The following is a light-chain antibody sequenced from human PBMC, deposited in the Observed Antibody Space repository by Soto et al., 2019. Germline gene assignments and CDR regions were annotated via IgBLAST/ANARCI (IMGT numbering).Light chain of an antibody. J-gene: IGKJ2*03. CDR3: QQYILGYC. CDR1: QSVSTS. CDR2: SAS. V-gene: IGKV3-15*01. Sequence: EVVMTQSPATLSVFPGERVTLSCRASQSVSTSLAWYQQKPGQAPRLLIYSASTRANGIAAWFSGSGSGTEFTLTISSFESEAVAVYFRQQYILGYCFGQGTELEIK.